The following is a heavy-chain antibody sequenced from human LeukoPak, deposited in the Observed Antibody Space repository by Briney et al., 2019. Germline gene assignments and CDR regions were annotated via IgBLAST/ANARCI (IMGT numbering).Heavy chain of an antibody. Sequence: GGSLRLSCAASGFTFSSYAMSWVRQAPGKGLEWVSAISGSGGSTYYADSVKGRFTISRDNAENSLYLEVNSLRAEDTAVYYCARALYTSGWYPDYFDYWGQGTLVTVSS. J-gene: IGHJ4*02. D-gene: IGHD6-19*01. CDR1: GFTFSSYA. V-gene: IGHV3-23*01. CDR2: ISGSGGST. CDR3: ARALYTSGWYPDYFDY.